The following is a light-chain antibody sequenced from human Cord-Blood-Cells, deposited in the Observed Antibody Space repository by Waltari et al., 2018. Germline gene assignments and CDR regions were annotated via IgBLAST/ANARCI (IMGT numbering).Light chain of an antibody. CDR3: QQYNNWPAFT. Sequence: EIVMTQSPATLSVSPGERATLSCRASQSVSSNLAWYQQKPGQAPRLIIYGASTRATGIPAMFSGSGAGTEFTLTISSLQSEDFAVYYCQQYNNWPAFTFGPGTKVDIK. CDR2: GAS. CDR1: QSVSSN. J-gene: IGKJ3*01. V-gene: IGKV3-15*01.